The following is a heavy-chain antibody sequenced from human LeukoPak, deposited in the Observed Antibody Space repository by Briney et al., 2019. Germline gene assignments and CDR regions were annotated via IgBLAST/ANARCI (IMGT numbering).Heavy chain of an antibody. Sequence: RASVKVSCKASGGTFSSYAISWVRQAPGQGLEWMGWISAYNGNTNYAQKLQGRVTMTTDTSTSTAYMELRSLRSDDTAVYYCARDYGDSDDAFDIWGQGTMVTVSS. V-gene: IGHV1-18*01. CDR1: GGTFSSYA. D-gene: IGHD4-17*01. CDR2: ISAYNGNT. J-gene: IGHJ3*02. CDR3: ARDYGDSDDAFDI.